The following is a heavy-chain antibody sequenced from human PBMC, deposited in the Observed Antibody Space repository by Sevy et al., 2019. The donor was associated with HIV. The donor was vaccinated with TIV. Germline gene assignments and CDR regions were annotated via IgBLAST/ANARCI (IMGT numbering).Heavy chain of an antibody. Sequence: ASVKVSCKSSGYTVTGYYMHWVRQAPGQGLEWMGWSNANNGGTNYAQRFQGRVTMTRDTSITTAYMELSRLTSDDTAIYYCTRQDSSASDIWGQGTVVTVSS. CDR1: GYTVTGYY. J-gene: IGHJ3*02. D-gene: IGHD2-15*01. CDR3: TRQDSSASDI. CDR2: SNANNGGT. V-gene: IGHV1-2*02.